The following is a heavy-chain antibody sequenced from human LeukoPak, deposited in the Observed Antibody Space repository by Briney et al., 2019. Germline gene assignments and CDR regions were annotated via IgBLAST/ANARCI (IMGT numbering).Heavy chain of an antibody. Sequence: SETLSLTCAVNGGTFSGFYCTWVRQPPGKGLEWIGEVNHSGGTQYNPSLNSRVTLSVDSSNNPFSLKFTSVTAADTAVYYCARGRSHNWFDPWGQGTLVTVSS. CDR1: GGTFSGFY. CDR3: ARGRSHNWFDP. V-gene: IGHV4-34*01. CDR2: VNHSGGT. J-gene: IGHJ5*02.